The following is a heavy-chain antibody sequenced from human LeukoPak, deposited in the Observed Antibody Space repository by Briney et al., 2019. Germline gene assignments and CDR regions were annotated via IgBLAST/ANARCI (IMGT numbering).Heavy chain of an antibody. CDR1: GGSFSGYY. J-gene: IGHJ5*02. Sequence: PSETLSLTCAVYGGSFSGYYWSWIRQPPGKGLEWIGEINHSGSTNYNPSLKSRVTISVDTSKNQFSLKLSSVTAADTAVYYCARGELLRGRPRGNWLDPWGQGTLVTVSS. D-gene: IGHD1-7*01. CDR2: INHSGST. V-gene: IGHV4-34*01. CDR3: ARGELLRGRPRGNWLDP.